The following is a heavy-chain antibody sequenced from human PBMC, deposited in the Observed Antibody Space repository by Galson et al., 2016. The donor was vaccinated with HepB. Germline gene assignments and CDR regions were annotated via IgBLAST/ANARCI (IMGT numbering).Heavy chain of an antibody. CDR3: AKDQDDYTNTADALDI. J-gene: IGHJ3*02. V-gene: IGHV3-33*06. CDR2: IWYDGSKK. D-gene: IGHD4-11*01. Sequence: SLRLSCATSGFTFSSYGMHWVRQTPGKGLEWVAIIWYDGSKKYYAAAVKGRITISRDNSKNTLYLQMNSLRAEDSAVYYCAKDQDDYTNTADALDIWGQGTMVTVSS. CDR1: GFTFSSYG.